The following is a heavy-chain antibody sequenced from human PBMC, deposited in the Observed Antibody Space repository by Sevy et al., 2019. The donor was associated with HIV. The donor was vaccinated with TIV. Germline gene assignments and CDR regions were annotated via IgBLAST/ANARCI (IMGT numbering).Heavy chain of an antibody. V-gene: IGHV3-7*01. D-gene: IGHD3-16*01. J-gene: IGHJ6*02. Sequence: GGSLRLSCVASGFNFRSYWMTWVRQAPGKGLEWVANINQGGSEKYYVDSVKGRFTISRDNAKNSLYLQMNSLRVEDTAVYYCVRAGSYGDTYFYDYGMDVWGQGTTVTVSS. CDR2: INQGGSEK. CDR3: VRAGSYGDTYFYDYGMDV. CDR1: GFNFRSYW.